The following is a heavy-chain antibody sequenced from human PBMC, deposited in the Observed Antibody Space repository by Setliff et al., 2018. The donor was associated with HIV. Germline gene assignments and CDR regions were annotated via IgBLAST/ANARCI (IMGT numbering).Heavy chain of an antibody. CDR2: IIPILGTT. CDR3: ASGYARGSMTH. Sequence: ASVKVSCKASGGTFSSYAISWVRQAPGQGLEWMGGIIPILGTTNYAQKFQGRVTITADESTSTAYMELSSLRSEDTAVYYCASGYARGSMTHWGQGTQVTVSS. J-gene: IGHJ4*02. CDR1: GGTFSSYA. V-gene: IGHV1-69*13. D-gene: IGHD6-13*01.